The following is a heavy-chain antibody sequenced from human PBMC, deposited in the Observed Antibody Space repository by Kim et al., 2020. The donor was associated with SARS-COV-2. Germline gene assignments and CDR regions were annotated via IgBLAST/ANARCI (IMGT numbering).Heavy chain of an antibody. V-gene: IGHV4-30-4*08. CDR3: AREAHSFGSGGFDP. Sequence: SETLALTCTVSGGSITSADSYWTWIRQPPGKGLEWIGYIHYSGNTYYTPSLKSRVTLSLDTSENQFSLKLTSLAAADTAGYYCAREAHSFGSGGFDPWGQGNLVTVSA. D-gene: IGHD3-10*01. J-gene: IGHJ5*02. CDR1: GGSITSADSY. CDR2: IHYSGNT.